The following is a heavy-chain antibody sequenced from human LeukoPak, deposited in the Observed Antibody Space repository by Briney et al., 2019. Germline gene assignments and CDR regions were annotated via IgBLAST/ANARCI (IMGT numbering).Heavy chain of an antibody. CDR2: IKQGGTEK. V-gene: IGHV3-7*01. CDR1: GFTFISYW. CDR3: VRSGRPPTFYYYYGMDV. J-gene: IGHJ6*02. Sequence: PGGSLRLSCQASGFTFISYWLSWVRQAPGKGLEWVANIKQGGTEKFYVDSVKGRFTISRDNAKNSLYLQMSSLRAEDTAVYYCVRSGRPPTFYYYYGMDVWGQGTTVTVSS. D-gene: IGHD6-6*01.